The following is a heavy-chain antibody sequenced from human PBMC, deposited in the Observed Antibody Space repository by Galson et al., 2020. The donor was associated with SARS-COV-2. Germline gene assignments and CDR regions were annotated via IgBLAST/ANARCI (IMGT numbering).Heavy chain of an antibody. CDR3: ARSRDGYNNDALDI. J-gene: IGHJ3*02. CDR1: GYSFTSYW. Sequence: HGESLKTPCKGSGYSFTSYWHSWVRQMPGKGLEWMGRIDPSDSYTNYRPSFQGHVTISADKSISTACLQGSSLKASDTAMYYCARSRDGYNNDALDIWGQGTMVTVSS. CDR2: IDPSDSYT. D-gene: IGHD5-12*01. V-gene: IGHV5-10-1*01.